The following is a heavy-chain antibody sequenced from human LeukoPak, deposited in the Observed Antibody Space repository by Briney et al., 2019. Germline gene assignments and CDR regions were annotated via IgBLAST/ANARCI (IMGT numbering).Heavy chain of an antibody. V-gene: IGHV3-23*01. CDR3: ARDGLWGWAQYDY. D-gene: IGHD2-21*01. CDR2: ITDNGLAR. J-gene: IGHJ4*02. CDR1: GFTFSRYD. Sequence: GGSQTLSCAPSGFTFSRYDMGWVRQGPGKGLEWVAGITDNGLARDYADSVKGRFTIYRDDSRSTLDLQMNSLRAEDTALYYCARDGLWGWAQYDYWGQGILVTVSS.